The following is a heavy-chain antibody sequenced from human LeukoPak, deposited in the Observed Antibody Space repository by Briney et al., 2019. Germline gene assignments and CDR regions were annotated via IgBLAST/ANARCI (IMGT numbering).Heavy chain of an antibody. D-gene: IGHD5-12*01. CDR1: GGTFSSYA. V-gene: IGHV1-69*05. CDR2: IIPIFGTA. Sequence: SVKASCKASGGTFSSYAISWVRQAPGQGLEWMGRIIPIFGTANYAQKFQGRVTITTDESTSTAYMELSSLRSEDTAVYYCARDTRGYSELSWFDPWGQGTLVTVSS. J-gene: IGHJ5*02. CDR3: ARDTRGYSELSWFDP.